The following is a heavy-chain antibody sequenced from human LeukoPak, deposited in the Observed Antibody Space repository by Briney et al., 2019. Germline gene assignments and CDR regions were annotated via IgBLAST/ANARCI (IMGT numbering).Heavy chain of an antibody. V-gene: IGHV3-23*01. Sequence: GGSLRLSCAASGFTFSSYAMSWVRQAPGKGLEWVSAVSGSGGSTYYADSVKGRFTISRDNSKNTLYLQMNSLRAEDTVVYYCAKYVELGHLDYWGQGTLVTVSS. CDR1: GFTFSSYA. J-gene: IGHJ4*02. CDR3: AKYVELGHLDY. CDR2: VSGSGGST. D-gene: IGHD3-10*01.